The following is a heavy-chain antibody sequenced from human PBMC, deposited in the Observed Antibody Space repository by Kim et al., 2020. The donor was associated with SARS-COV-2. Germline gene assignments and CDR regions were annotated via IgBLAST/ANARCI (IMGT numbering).Heavy chain of an antibody. V-gene: IGHV3-30*18. CDR2: IAYDGSHA. CDR3: AKPPDDFLYSMDV. D-gene: IGHD2-21*02. J-gene: IGHJ6*02. CDR1: GFTFRTFA. Sequence: GGSLRLSCTASGFTFRTFAMHWVRQAPGKGLEWLTTIAYDGSHASYGDSVQGRFTVYRDNSKNTVYLQLNSLTVEDTAVYYCAKPPDDFLYSMDVWGQG.